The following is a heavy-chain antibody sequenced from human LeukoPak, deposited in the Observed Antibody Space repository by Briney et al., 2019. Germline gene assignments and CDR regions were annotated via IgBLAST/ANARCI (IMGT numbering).Heavy chain of an antibody. CDR2: INAGNGNT. V-gene: IGHV1-3*01. D-gene: IGHD5-18*01. Sequence: EASMTVSFTASGYTFTSYAIHWVRQAPGQRLEWMGWINAGNGNTKYSQKFQGRVTITRDTSASTAYMELSSLRSEDTAVYYCARGSGYSYGSFGVFGYYYGMDVWGQGTTVTVSS. CDR3: ARGSGYSYGSFGVFGYYYGMDV. J-gene: IGHJ6*02. CDR1: GYTFTSYA.